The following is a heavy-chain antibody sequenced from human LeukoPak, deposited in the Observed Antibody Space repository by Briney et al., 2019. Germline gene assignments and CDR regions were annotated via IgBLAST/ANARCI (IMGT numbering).Heavy chain of an antibody. CDR1: GYTFTSYA. V-gene: IGHV1-3*03. D-gene: IGHD3-16*01. J-gene: IGHJ4*02. CDR3: ARPGQLGEYTPYYFDF. CDR2: INAGNGNT. Sequence: GASVKVSCKASGYTFTSYAMHWVRQAPGQRLEWMGWINAGNGNTKYSQEFQGRVTITRDTSASTAYMELSSLKASDTAMYYCARPGQLGEYTPYYFDFWGQGTLVTVSS.